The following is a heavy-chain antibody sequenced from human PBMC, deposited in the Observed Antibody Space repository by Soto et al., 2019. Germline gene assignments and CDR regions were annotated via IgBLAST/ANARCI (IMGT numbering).Heavy chain of an antibody. D-gene: IGHD2-15*01. V-gene: IGHV3-74*01. CDR1: GFTFSSYW. CDR3: SAVVVVATRNSLNS. J-gene: IGHJ4*02. Sequence: GGSLRLSCAASGFTFSSYWMHWVRQAPGKGLVWVSRIDSGGSSTNYADSVEGRITISRENDKNTLYLQMNSLRPEDTAVYYCSAVVVVATRNSLNSWGQGTLVTVSS. CDR2: IDSGGSST.